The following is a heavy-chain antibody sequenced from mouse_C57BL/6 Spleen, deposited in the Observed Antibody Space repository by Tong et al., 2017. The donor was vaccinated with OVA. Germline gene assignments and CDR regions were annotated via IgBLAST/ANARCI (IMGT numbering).Heavy chain of an antibody. Sequence: EVQLQESGGGLVQPGGSRKLSCAASGFTFSSFGIHWVRQAPEKGLEWVAYISSGGSYTYYPDSVKGRFTISRDNAKNTLYLQMSSLRSEDTAMYYCARHGDYGAMDYWGQGTSVTVSS. D-gene: IGHD2-13*01. J-gene: IGHJ4*01. CDR3: ARHGDYGAMDY. V-gene: IGHV5-9-3*01. CDR2: ISSGGSYT. CDR1: GFTFSSFG.